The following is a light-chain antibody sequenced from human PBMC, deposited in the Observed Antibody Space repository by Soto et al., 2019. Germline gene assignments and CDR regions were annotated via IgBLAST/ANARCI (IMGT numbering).Light chain of an antibody. J-gene: IGLJ1*01. Sequence: QSVLTQPPSVSAAPGQTVTISCSGSTSNIGNDFVSWYQHLPGSAPKLVIFDNSKRPSGIPDRLSASKSGTSATLGITGLQTGDDADYYCGTWDSSLSAYVFGTGTKLTVL. CDR3: GTWDSSLSAYV. CDR1: TSNIGNDF. V-gene: IGLV1-51*01. CDR2: DNS.